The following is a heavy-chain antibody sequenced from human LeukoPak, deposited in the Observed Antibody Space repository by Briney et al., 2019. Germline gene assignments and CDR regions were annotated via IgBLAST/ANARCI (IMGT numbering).Heavy chain of an antibody. Sequence: SETLSLTCTVSGGSISSSSYYWGWIRQPPGKGLEWIGSIYYSGSTYYNPSPKSRVTISVDTSKNQFSLKLSSVTAADTAVYYCARRKMYYYDSSGYWSYYFDYWGQGTLVTVSS. V-gene: IGHV4-39*07. D-gene: IGHD3-22*01. J-gene: IGHJ4*02. CDR1: GGSISSSSYY. CDR3: ARRKMYYYDSSGYWSYYFDY. CDR2: IYYSGST.